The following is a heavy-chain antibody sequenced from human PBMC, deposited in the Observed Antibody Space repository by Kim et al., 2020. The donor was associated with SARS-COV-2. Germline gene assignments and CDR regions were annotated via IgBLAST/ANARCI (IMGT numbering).Heavy chain of an antibody. CDR1: GFTFSSYG. D-gene: IGHD1-26*01. Sequence: GGSLRLSCAASGFTFSSYGMHWVRQAPGKGLEWVAVISYDGSNKYYADSVKGRFTISRDNSKNTLYLQMNSLRAEDTAVYYCAKRSVLGESGSYYVSDYWGQGTLVTVSS. CDR2: ISYDGSNK. V-gene: IGHV3-30*18. CDR3: AKRSVLGESGSYYVSDY. J-gene: IGHJ4*02.